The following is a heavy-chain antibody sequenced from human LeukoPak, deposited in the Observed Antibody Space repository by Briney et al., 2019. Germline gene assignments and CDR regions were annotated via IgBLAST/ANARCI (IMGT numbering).Heavy chain of an antibody. J-gene: IGHJ6*03. CDR3: ARGATFRGTYYMDV. V-gene: IGHV4-38-2*01. Sequence: PSETLSLTCAVSGFSISTGYYWGWIRQPPGKGLEWIGSIFYSGSTYQNPSLKSRVTISLDTSKNHFSLKLTSATAADTAVYYCARGATFRGTYYMDVWGKGTTVTVSS. CDR2: IFYSGST. D-gene: IGHD3-10*01. CDR1: GFSISTGYY.